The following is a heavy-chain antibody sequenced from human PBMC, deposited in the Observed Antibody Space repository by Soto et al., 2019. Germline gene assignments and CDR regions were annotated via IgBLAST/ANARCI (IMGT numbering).Heavy chain of an antibody. J-gene: IGHJ5*02. V-gene: IGHV3-30-3*01. CDR2: ISYDGSNK. D-gene: IGHD6-19*01. CDR1: GFTFSSYA. CDR3: ARDLEVAVAGA. Sequence: GGSLRLSCAASGFTFSSYAMHWVRQAPGKGLEWVAVISYDGSNKYYADSVKGRFTISRDNSKNTLYLQMNSLRAEDTAVYYCARDLEVAVAGAWGQGTLVTXSS.